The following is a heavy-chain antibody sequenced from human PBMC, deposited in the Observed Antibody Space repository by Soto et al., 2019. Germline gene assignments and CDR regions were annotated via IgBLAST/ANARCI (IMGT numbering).Heavy chain of an antibody. CDR3: ARDLVVGVTTNRYFDY. CDR2: IYYSGST. CDR1: GGSISSGGYY. V-gene: IGHV4-31*03. D-gene: IGHD2-21*02. J-gene: IGHJ4*02. Sequence: QVQLQESGPGLVKPSQTLSLTCTVSGGSISSGGYYWSWIRQHPGKGLEWIGYIYYSGSTYYNPSLKSRVTISVDTSKNQFSLKLSSVTAADTAVYYCARDLVVGVTTNRYFDYWGQGTLVTVSS.